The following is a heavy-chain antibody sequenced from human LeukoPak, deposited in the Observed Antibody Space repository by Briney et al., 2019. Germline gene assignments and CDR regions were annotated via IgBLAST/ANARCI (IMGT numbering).Heavy chain of an antibody. J-gene: IGHJ5*02. CDR3: ARDKARYDSSGYSNWFDP. V-gene: IGHV1-69*05. CDR1: GGTFSSYA. Sequence: ASVKVSCKASGGTFSSYAISWVRQAPGQGLEWMGGIIPIFGTANYAQKLQGRVTMTTDTSTSTAYMELRSLRSDDTAVYYCARDKARYDSSGYSNWFDPWGQGTLVTVSS. CDR2: IIPIFGTA. D-gene: IGHD3-22*01.